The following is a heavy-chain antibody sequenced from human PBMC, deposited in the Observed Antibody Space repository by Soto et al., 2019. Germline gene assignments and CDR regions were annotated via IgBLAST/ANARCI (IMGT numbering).Heavy chain of an antibody. D-gene: IGHD3-10*01. CDR3: ARFYYGIDY. Sequence: QVQLQESGPGLVKPSETLSLTCTVSGGSITSYYWSWIRQPPGKGLEWIGYINYSGITNYNPSLKSRVTMSVDTSKNQFSLKLSSVTAADTAVYYCARFYYGIDYWGQGALVTVSS. CDR2: INYSGIT. J-gene: IGHJ4*02. CDR1: GGSITSYY. V-gene: IGHV4-59*08.